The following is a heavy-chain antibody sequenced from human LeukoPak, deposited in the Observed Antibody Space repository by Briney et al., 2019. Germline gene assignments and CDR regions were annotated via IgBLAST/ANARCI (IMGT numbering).Heavy chain of an antibody. CDR1: GFTFSSHS. J-gene: IGHJ4*02. CDR2: ISSSSIYI. Sequence: PGGSLRLSCAAPGFTFSSHSMNWVRQAPGKGLEWVSSISSSSIYIYYADSVKGRFTISRDNAKNSLYLQMNSLRAEDTAVYYCATEGLVRGVIFENWGQGTLVTVSS. V-gene: IGHV3-21*01. D-gene: IGHD3-10*01. CDR3: ATEGLVRGVIFEN.